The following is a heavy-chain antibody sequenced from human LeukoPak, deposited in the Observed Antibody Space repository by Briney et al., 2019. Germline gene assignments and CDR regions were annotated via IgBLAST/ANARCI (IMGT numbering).Heavy chain of an antibody. CDR2: IYTTRST. V-gene: IGHV4-61*02. CDR1: GGSISSGRYY. CDR3: ARVTGYSSGWQ. J-gene: IGHJ4*02. D-gene: IGHD6-19*01. Sequence: SQTLSLTCTLSGGSISSGRYYWSWIRQPAGKGLQWIGRIYTTRSTNYNPSLKSRVSISLDMSKNHFSLKLSSVSAAETAVYYCARVTGYSSGWQWGQGTLVTVSS.